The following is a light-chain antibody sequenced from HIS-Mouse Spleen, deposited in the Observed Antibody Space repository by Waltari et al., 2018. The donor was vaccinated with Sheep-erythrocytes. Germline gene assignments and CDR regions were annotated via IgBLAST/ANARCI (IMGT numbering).Light chain of an antibody. CDR1: QDISNY. CDR2: DAS. Sequence: DIQMTQSPSSLSASVGDRVTITCQASQDISNYLNWYQKKPGKAPKLLIYDASNLETGVPSRFSGSGSGTDFTFTISSLHPEDIATYYCQQYDNLITLGGGTKVEIK. V-gene: IGKV1-33*01. CDR3: QQYDNLIT. J-gene: IGKJ4*02.